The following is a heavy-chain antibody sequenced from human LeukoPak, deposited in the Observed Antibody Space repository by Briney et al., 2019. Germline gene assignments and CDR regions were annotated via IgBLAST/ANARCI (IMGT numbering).Heavy chain of an antibody. D-gene: IGHD2-15*01. CDR1: GDSVSSNSAA. CDR2: TYYRSKWYN. J-gene: IGHJ4*02. CDR3: ARNYCSGGSCSEKFDY. Sequence: SQTLSLTCAISGDSVSSNSAAWNWIRQSPSRGLEWLGRTYYRSKWYNDYAVSVKSRITINPDTSKNQFSLQLNSVTPEDTALYYCARNYCSGGSCSEKFDYWGQGTLVTVSS. V-gene: IGHV6-1*01.